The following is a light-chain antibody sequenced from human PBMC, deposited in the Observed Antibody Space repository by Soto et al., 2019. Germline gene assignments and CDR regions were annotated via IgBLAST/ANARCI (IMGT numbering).Light chain of an antibody. J-gene: IGKJ1*01. V-gene: IGKV2-30*01. CDR1: RSLVYSDGNAY. Sequence: EVVMTQSPLSLPVTLGQPASISCRSSRSLVYSDGNAYLNWFHQRPGESPRRLIYGVSNRDSGVPDRFSGSGSDTDFTLKISRVEAEDVGVYYCMQGTHWPPTFGRGTKVEIK. CDR2: GVS. CDR3: MQGTHWPPT.